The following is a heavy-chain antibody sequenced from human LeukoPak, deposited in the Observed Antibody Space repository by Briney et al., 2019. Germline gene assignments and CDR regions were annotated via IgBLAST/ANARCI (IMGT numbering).Heavy chain of an antibody. CDR2: IWYDGSNK. V-gene: IGHV3-33*07. Sequence: PGRSLRLSCAASGFTFSSYGMYWVRQPPGKGLEWVAVIWYDGSNKVFADSVKGRFTISRDNSKNTLYLQMTNLRAEDTGVYYCAREKIEDGTDFDHWGQGTLVTVSS. J-gene: IGHJ4*02. D-gene: IGHD5-24*01. CDR1: GFTFSSYG. CDR3: AREKIEDGTDFDH.